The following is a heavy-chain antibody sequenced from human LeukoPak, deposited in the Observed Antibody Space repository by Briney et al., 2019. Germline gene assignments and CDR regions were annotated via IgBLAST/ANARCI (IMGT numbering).Heavy chain of an antibody. CDR1: GYTFTSYG. J-gene: IGHJ6*01. D-gene: IGHD6-13*01. V-gene: IGHV1-18*01. Sequence: ASVKVSCKASGYTFTSYGISWVRQAPGEGLECMGWISAYNGNTNYAQKLQGRVTMTTYTATSKAYMELRRLRAEDTAVYYCARNRSSSWYYYYGMGVWGQEATVAVSS. CDR3: ARNRSSSWYYYYGMGV. CDR2: ISAYNGNT.